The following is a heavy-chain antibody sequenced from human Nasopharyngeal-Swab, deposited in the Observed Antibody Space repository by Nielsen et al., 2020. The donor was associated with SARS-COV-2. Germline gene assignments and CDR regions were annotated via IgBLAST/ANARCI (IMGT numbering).Heavy chain of an antibody. CDR2: TYYRSKWYN. D-gene: IGHD2-15*01. CDR3: ARDGNCSGGSCYPKPFYYYYGMDV. V-gene: IGHV6-1*01. CDR1: GDSVSSNSAA. J-gene: IGHJ6*02. Sequence: SQTLSLTCAISGDSVSSNSAAWNWIRQSPSRGLEWLGRTYYRSKWYNDYAVSVKSRITINPDTSKNQFSLQLNSVTPEDTAVYYCARDGNCSGGSCYPKPFYYYYGMDVWGQGTTVTVSS.